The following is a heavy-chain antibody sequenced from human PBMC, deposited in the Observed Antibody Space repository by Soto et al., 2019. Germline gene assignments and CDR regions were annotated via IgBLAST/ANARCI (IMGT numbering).Heavy chain of an antibody. D-gene: IGHD1-26*01. V-gene: IGHV4-59*01. CDR1: GGSISSYY. CDR3: ARDKGRYGGWFDP. Sequence: QVQLQESGPGLVKPSETLSLTCTVSGGSISSYYWSWIRQPPGKGLEWIGYIYYSGSTNYNPSLQSRVTISVDTSKDLFSLKLSSVTAADTAVYYCARDKGRYGGWFDPWGQGTLVTVSS. J-gene: IGHJ5*02. CDR2: IYYSGST.